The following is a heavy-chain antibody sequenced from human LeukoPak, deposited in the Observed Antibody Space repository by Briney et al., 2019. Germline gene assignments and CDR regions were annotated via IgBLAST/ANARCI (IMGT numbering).Heavy chain of an antibody. CDR3: AKSEIAVAGPFDY. D-gene: IGHD6-19*01. J-gene: IGHJ4*02. CDR1: SSXA. V-gene: IGHV3-23*01. Sequence: SSXAMSWVRQAXGKGVEWVSAISVIRGLTYYAVSVNGRFTISRDNSKNTLYLQMNSLRAEDTAVYYCAKSEIAVAGPFDYWGQGTLVTVSS. CDR2: ISVIRGLT.